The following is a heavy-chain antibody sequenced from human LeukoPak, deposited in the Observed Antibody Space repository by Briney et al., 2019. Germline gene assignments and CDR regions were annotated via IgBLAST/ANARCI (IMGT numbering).Heavy chain of an antibody. CDR3: AKEGSVCTNGICRYFDY. J-gene: IGHJ4*02. Sequence: PGRSLRLSYATSGFSFQDSAMPWVRHAPGKGLEWVSSISWDSDNIDYIDSAKGRFTISRDNAKHSLYLQMNSLRIEDTALYYCAKEGSVCTNGICRYFDYWGQGILVTVSS. D-gene: IGHD2-8*01. CDR1: GFSFQDSA. CDR2: ISWDSDNI. V-gene: IGHV3-9*01.